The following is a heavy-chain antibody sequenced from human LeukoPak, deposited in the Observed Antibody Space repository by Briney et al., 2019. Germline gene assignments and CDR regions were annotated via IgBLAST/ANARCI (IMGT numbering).Heavy chain of an antibody. CDR1: GFTFSSYA. V-gene: IGHV3-30-3*02. CDR3: AKKRVITTPDAIDWYFDL. Sequence: GGSLRLSCAASGFTFSSYAMHWVRRAPGKGLEWVAVISYDGSNKYYADSVKGRFTISRDNSENTLFLQMNNLGAEDTAVYYCAKKRVITTPDAIDWYFDLWGRGTLVTVSS. CDR2: ISYDGSNK. D-gene: IGHD3-10*01. J-gene: IGHJ2*01.